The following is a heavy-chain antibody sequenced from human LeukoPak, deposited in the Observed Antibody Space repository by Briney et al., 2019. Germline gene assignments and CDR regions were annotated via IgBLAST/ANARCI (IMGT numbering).Heavy chain of an antibody. D-gene: IGHD4-23*01. Sequence: SETLSLTCTVSGGSISSGGYYWSWIRQHPGKGLEWIGYIYYSGSTYYNPSLKSRATISVDTSKNQFSLKLSSVTAADTAVYYCARVGGTNYYYYGMDVWGQGTTVTVSS. CDR2: IYYSGST. CDR3: ARVGGTNYYYYGMDV. V-gene: IGHV4-31*03. CDR1: GGSISSGGYY. J-gene: IGHJ6*02.